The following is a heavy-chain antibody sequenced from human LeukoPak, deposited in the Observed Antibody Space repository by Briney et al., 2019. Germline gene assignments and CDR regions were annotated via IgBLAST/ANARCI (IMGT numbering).Heavy chain of an antibody. CDR3: ARDRGDYDFLTGYYSGATFDI. V-gene: IGHV4-31*03. Sequence: SETLSLTCTVSGGSLSSGGYYWSWIRQHPGKGLEWIGYIYYSGSTYYNPSLKSRVTISVETSKNQFSLKLSSVTAADTAVYYCARDRGDYDFLTGYYSGATFDIWGQGTMVTVSS. J-gene: IGHJ3*02. CDR2: IYYSGST. D-gene: IGHD3-9*01. CDR1: GGSLSSGGYY.